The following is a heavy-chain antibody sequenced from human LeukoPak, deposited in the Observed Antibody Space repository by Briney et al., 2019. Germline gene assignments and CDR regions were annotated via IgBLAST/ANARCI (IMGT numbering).Heavy chain of an antibody. CDR2: IYYSGST. CDR3: ARDPVVGATNYYYYYMDV. D-gene: IGHD1-26*01. V-gene: IGHV4-39*02. CDR1: GGSISSSSYY. J-gene: IGHJ6*03. Sequence: SETLSLTCTVSGGSISSSSYYWGWIRQPPGKGLEWIGSIYYSGSTYYNPSLKSRVTISVDTSKNQFSLKLSSVTAADTAVYYCARDPVVGATNYYYYYMDVWGKGTTVTVSS.